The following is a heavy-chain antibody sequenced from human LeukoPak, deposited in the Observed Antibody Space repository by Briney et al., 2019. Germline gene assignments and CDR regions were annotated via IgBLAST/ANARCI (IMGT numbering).Heavy chain of an antibody. Sequence: GGSLRLSCAASGFTFSSYSMNWVRQAPGKGLEWISYISSSSTTIYYADSVKGRFTISRDNAKNSLYLQMNSLRDEDTAVYYCARDGGFGFLAAFDIWGQGTMVTVSS. CDR1: GFTFSSYS. CDR2: ISSSSTTI. CDR3: ARDGGFGFLAAFDI. D-gene: IGHD3-10*01. V-gene: IGHV3-48*02. J-gene: IGHJ3*02.